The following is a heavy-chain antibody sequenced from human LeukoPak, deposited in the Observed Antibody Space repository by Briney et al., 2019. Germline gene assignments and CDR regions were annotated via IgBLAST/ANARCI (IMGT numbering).Heavy chain of an antibody. CDR2: IYYSGST. Sequence: SETLSLTCTVSGGSISSYYWSWIRQPPGKGLEWIGYIYYSGSTNYNPSLKSRVTISVGTSKNQFSLKLSSVTAADTAVYYCARSGYVPYYFDYWGQGTLVTVSS. D-gene: IGHD5-12*01. CDR1: GGSISSYY. V-gene: IGHV4-59*01. J-gene: IGHJ4*02. CDR3: ARSGYVPYYFDY.